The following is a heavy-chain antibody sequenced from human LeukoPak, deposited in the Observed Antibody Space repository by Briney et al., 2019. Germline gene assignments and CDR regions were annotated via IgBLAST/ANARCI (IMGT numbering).Heavy chain of an antibody. CDR1: GFTFSSYG. J-gene: IGHJ3*02. CDR2: IWYDGSNK. D-gene: IGHD2-2*02. V-gene: IGHV3-33*08. CDR3: ARAGYCSSTSCYTGAFDI. Sequence: GGSLRLSCAASGFTFSSYGMHWVRQAPGKGLEWVAVIWYDGSNKYYADSVKGRFTISRDNSKNTLYLQMNSLRAEDTAVYYCARAGYCSSTSCYTGAFDIWGQGTMVTVSS.